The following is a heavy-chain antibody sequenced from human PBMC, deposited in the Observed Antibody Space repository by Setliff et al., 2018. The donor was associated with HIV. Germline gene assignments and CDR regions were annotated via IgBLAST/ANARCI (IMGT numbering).Heavy chain of an antibody. V-gene: IGHV3-30-3*01. CDR2: ISYDGSNK. Sequence: GGSLRLSCAASGFTFSSYAMHWVRQAPGKGLEWVAVISYDGSNKYYADSVKGRFTISRDNSKNTLYLQMNSLRAEDTAVYYCAKEVSSGHDAFDIWGQGTMVTVSS. CDR1: GFTFSSYA. CDR3: AKEVSSGHDAFDI. J-gene: IGHJ3*02. D-gene: IGHD6-19*01.